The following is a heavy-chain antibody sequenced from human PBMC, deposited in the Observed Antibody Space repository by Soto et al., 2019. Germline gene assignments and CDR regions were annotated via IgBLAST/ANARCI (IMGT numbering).Heavy chain of an antibody. V-gene: IGHV3-7*03. Sequence: GGSLRLSCAASGFTFSSYWMSWVRQAPGKGLEWVANIKQDGSEKYYVDSVKGRFTISRDNAKNSLYLQMNSLRAEDTAVYYCARELGDGYNFWFDTWGQGTLVTV. CDR1: GFTFSSYW. D-gene: IGHD5-12*01. J-gene: IGHJ5*02. CDR2: IKQDGSEK. CDR3: ARELGDGYNFWFDT.